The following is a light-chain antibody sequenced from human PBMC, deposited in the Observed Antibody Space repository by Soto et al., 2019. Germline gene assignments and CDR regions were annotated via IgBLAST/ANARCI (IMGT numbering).Light chain of an antibody. V-gene: IGKV3-20*01. J-gene: IGKJ2*01. CDR1: QSVSSSY. CDR2: GAS. Sequence: EIVLTQSPGTLSLSPGERATLSCRASQSVSSSYLAWYQQKPGQAPRLLIYGASSRATGIPDRFSGSGSGTAFTLTISRLEPEAFAVYYCQQYGSSPLFGQGTKLEIK. CDR3: QQYGSSPL.